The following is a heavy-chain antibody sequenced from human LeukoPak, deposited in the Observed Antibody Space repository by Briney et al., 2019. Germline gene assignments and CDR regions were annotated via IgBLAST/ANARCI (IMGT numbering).Heavy chain of an antibody. CDR2: ISGSGGST. J-gene: IGHJ4*02. CDR3: AKDDDDGDHVVVDH. CDR1: GFTFSSYA. V-gene: IGHV3-23*01. Sequence: PGGSVRLSCAASGFTFSSYAMGWVRQAPGKGLEWVSLISGSGGSTYYADSVKGRFTVSRDNSKNTEYLQMNSLRAEDTAIYYCAKDDDDGDHVVVDHWGQGTLVIVSS. D-gene: IGHD4-17*01.